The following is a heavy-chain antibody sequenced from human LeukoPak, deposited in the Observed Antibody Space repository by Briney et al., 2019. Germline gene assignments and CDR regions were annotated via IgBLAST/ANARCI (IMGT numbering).Heavy chain of an antibody. J-gene: IGHJ6*02. Sequence: ASVKVSCKASGYTFTTYPIHWVRQAPGQRLEWMGWNNVGNGNTKYSRKFQGRVTITRDTSASTAYMELSSLRSEDTAVYYCARGSGWYPDGVDVWGQGTTVTVSS. D-gene: IGHD6-19*01. CDR2: NNVGNGNT. CDR1: GYTFTTYP. CDR3: ARGSGWYPDGVDV. V-gene: IGHV1-3*01.